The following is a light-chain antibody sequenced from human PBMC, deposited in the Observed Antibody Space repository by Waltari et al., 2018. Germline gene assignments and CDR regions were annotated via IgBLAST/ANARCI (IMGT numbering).Light chain of an antibody. CDR3: QQTYNSPWT. CDR1: QGVSVY. V-gene: IGKV1-39*01. J-gene: IGKJ1*01. Sequence: DIQMTQSPSSLSASVGDRVTISCRASQGVSVYLNWYQQKPGKAPNLLIYTVSNLHSVVPSRFSGSGSGTDFTLTISSLQPEDFATYYCQQTYNSPWTFGQGTKVEIK. CDR2: TVS.